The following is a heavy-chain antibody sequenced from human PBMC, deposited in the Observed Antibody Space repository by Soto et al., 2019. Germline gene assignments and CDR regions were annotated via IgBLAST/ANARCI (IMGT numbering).Heavy chain of an antibody. V-gene: IGHV1-69*01. Sequence: QVQLVQSGAEVKKPGSSVKVSCKASGGTFSSYAISRVRQAPRQGLEWMGGIIPIFGTANYAQKFQGRVTITADESTSTAYMELSSLRSEDTAVYYCARHSSTAAGTTGLPAAFDIWVQGTMVTVSS. CDR2: IIPIFGTA. CDR1: GGTFSSYA. CDR3: ARHSSTAAGTTGLPAAFDI. J-gene: IGHJ3*02. D-gene: IGHD6-13*01.